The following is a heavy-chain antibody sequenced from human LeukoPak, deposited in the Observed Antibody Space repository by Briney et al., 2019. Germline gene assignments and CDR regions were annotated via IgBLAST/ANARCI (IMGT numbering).Heavy chain of an antibody. CDR3: AGGSQYNYDTSAYYSHDY. D-gene: IGHD3-22*01. CDR1: GGSFSGYY. Sequence: SETLSLTCAVYGGSFSGYYWSWIRQSPGKGLEWIGEINHSGSTNYNPSLKSRVTISVDTSKNQFSLKLSSVTAADTAVYFCAGGSQYNYDTSAYYSHDYWGQGTLVTVSS. J-gene: IGHJ4*02. CDR2: INHSGST. V-gene: IGHV4-34*01.